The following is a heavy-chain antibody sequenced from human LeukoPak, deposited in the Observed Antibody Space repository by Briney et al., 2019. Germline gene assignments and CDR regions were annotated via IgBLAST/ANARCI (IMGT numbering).Heavy chain of an antibody. Sequence: PGGSLRLSCAASGFTFSSYSMNWVRQAPGKGLEWVSSISSSSSYIFYADSVKGRFTISRDNAKNSLYLQMNSLRAEDTAVYYCARDPRIVGATMAQFDYWGQGTLVTVSS. CDR3: ARDPRIVGATMAQFDY. CDR1: GFTFSSYS. D-gene: IGHD1-26*01. V-gene: IGHV3-21*01. CDR2: ISSSSSYI. J-gene: IGHJ4*02.